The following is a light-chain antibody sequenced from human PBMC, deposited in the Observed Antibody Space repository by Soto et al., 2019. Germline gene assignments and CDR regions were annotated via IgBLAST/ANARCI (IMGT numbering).Light chain of an antibody. CDR2: DAS. Sequence: EIVLTQSPATLSLSPGERATLSCRASQSIGSFLAWYQQKPGQPPRLLIYDASNRATGIPGRFSGSGSGTDFTLTISSLEPEDFGVYYCQQRGNWPPTFGPGTKVNIK. J-gene: IGKJ3*01. CDR3: QQRGNWPPT. CDR1: QSIGSF. V-gene: IGKV3-11*01.